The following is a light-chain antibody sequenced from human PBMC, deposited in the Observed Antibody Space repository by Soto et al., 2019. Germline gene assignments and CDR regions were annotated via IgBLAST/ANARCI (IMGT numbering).Light chain of an antibody. CDR2: GDT. Sequence: QAVVTQPPSVSGAPGQRVTISCTGSSSNIGAGYDVQWYQQLPGTAPKLLIYGDTNRPSGVPDRFSGSNSGTSASLAITGLQAEDESDYYYQSYDSSLSGSVFGGGTKLTVL. V-gene: IGLV1-40*01. CDR1: SSNIGAGYD. J-gene: IGLJ3*02. CDR3: QSYDSSLSGSV.